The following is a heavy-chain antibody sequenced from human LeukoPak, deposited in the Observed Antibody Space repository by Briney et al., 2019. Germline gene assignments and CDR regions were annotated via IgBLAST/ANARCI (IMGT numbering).Heavy chain of an antibody. CDR3: ARVAPSQWLLLPNYFDY. CDR2: IYYTGST. J-gene: IGHJ4*02. D-gene: IGHD3-22*01. V-gene: IGHV4-59*01. Sequence: SETLSLTCTVSGGSIRSYYWSWIRQPPGKGLEWIGYIYYTGSTKYDSSLKSRVTISVDTSKNQFSLKLSSVTAAGTAVYYCARVAPSQWLLLPNYFDYWGQETLVTVSS. CDR1: GGSIRSYY.